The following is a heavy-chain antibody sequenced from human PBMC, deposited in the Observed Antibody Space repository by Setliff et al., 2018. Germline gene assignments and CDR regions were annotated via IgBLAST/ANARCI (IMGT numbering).Heavy chain of an antibody. CDR1: GFTFSDHY. CDR2: SRNKGNSYST. J-gene: IGHJ4*02. D-gene: IGHD3-3*01. CDR3: TRARDRSGYWDFDY. V-gene: IGHV3-72*01. Sequence: PGGSLRLSCAASGFTFSDHYMDWVRQAPGKGLEWVGRSRNKGNSYSTEYAASVKGRFTISRDDSKNSLYLQMNSLKTEDTAVHYCTRARDRSGYWDFDYWGQGTLVTVSS.